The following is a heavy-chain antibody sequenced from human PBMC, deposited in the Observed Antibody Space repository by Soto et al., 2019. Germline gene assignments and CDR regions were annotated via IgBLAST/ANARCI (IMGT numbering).Heavy chain of an antibody. V-gene: IGHV3-7*01. CDR3: ARVGNGGYDSQFDY. CDR1: GFTFSSYW. Sequence: GGSLRLSCAASGFTFSSYWMSWVRQAPGKGLEWVANIKQDGSEKYYVDSVKGRFTISRDNAKNSLYLQMNSLRAEDTAVYYCARVGNGGYDSQFDYWGQGTLVTVSS. D-gene: IGHD5-12*01. J-gene: IGHJ4*02. CDR2: IKQDGSEK.